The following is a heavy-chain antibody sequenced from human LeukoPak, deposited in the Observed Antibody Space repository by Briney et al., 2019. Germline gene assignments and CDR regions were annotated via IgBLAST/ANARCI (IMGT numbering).Heavy chain of an antibody. CDR2: ISGSGGST. Sequence: PGGSLRLSCAASGFTFSSYGMSWVRQAPGKGLEWVSAISGSGGSTYYADSVKGRFTISRDNSKNTLYLQMNSLRAEDTAVYYCAKYLMVRGVHDAFDIWGQGTMVTVSS. CDR1: GFTFSSYG. V-gene: IGHV3-23*01. D-gene: IGHD3-10*01. CDR3: AKYLMVRGVHDAFDI. J-gene: IGHJ3*02.